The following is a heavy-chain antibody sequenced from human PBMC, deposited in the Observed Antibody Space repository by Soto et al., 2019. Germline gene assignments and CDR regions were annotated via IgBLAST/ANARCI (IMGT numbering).Heavy chain of an antibody. CDR3: ARVQIPYFYYYYMDV. Sequence: VASVKVSCKSSGDTFTIYAVHWVRKAPGQRLEWMGWINAGNGKTKYSQKFQGRVTITRDTSASTAYMELSSLRSEDTAVYYCARVQIPYFYYYYMDVWGQGTTVTVSS. CDR1: GDTFTIYA. V-gene: IGHV1-3*01. CDR2: INAGNGKT. J-gene: IGHJ6*03.